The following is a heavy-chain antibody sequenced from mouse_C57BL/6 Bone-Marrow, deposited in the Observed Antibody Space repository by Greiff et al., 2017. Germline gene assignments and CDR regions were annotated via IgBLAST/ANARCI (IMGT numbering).Heavy chain of an antibody. D-gene: IGHD2-3*01. CDR1: GYTFTEYT. V-gene: IGHV1-62-2*01. CDR2: FYPGSGSI. J-gene: IGHJ3*01. CDR3: ARHEEDGYYVPFAY. Sequence: VQLQESGAELVKPGASVKLSCKASGYTFTEYTLHWVKPRSGQGLEWIGWFYPGSGSIKYNEKFKDKATLTADKSSSTVDMELSRLTSEDSAVYFCARHEEDGYYVPFAYWGQGTLVTVSA.